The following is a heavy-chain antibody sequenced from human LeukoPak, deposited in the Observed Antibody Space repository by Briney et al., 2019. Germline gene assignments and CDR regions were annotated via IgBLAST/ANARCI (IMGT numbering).Heavy chain of an antibody. D-gene: IGHD3-16*01. Sequence: GGSLRLSCAASGFTFSSYGMSWVRQAPGKGLECVSAISGSGGSTYYADSVKGRFTISRDNSKDTLYLQMNSLRADDTAIYYCARNQQLGGHSYYYYGMDVWGQGTTVTVSS. J-gene: IGHJ6*02. CDR1: GFTFSSYG. CDR2: ISGSGGST. CDR3: ARNQQLGGHSYYYYGMDV. V-gene: IGHV3-23*01.